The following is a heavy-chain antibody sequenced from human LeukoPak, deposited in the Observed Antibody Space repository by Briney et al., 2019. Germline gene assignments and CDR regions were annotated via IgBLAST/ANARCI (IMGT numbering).Heavy chain of an antibody. CDR2: INSDGSST. J-gene: IGHJ4*02. Sequence: GGSLRLSCAASGLTFSSHWMHWVRQAPGKGLVWVSRINSDGSSTSYADSVKGRFTISRDNAKNTLYLQMNSLRAEDTAVYYCARDSSGYDFWSGYYSLDYWGQGTLVTVSS. V-gene: IGHV3-74*01. D-gene: IGHD3-3*01. CDR1: GLTFSSHW. CDR3: ARDSSGYDFWSGYYSLDY.